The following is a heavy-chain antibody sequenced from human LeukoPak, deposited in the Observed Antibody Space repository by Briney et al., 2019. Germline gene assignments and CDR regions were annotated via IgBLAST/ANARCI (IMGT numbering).Heavy chain of an antibody. Sequence: GRSLRLSCAASGFTFSDYGMHWVRQAPGKGLEWVAFIWYDGTNKYYADSVKGRFTISRDNSKNTLYLQMNSLRAEDTAVYYCAKVGLDYSSSPLYYYYYYMDVWGKGTTVTVS. CDR1: GFTFSDYG. CDR3: AKVGLDYSSSPLYYYYYYMDV. J-gene: IGHJ6*03. V-gene: IGHV3-33*06. CDR2: IWYDGTNK. D-gene: IGHD6-6*01.